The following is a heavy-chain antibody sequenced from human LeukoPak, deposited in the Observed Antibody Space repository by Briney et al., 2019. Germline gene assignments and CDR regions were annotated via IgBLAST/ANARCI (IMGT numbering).Heavy chain of an antibody. CDR2: TYYRSKWYN. J-gene: IGHJ5*02. CDR1: GDSVSSNSAA. CDR3: ARDRTRELFNWFDP. D-gene: IGHD1-26*01. V-gene: IGHV6-1*01. Sequence: SQTLSLTCAISGDSVSSNSAAWNWNRQSPSRGLEWLGRTYYRSKWYNDYAVSVKSRITINPDTSKNQFSLQLNSVTPEDTAVYYCARDRTRELFNWFDPWGQGTLVTVSS.